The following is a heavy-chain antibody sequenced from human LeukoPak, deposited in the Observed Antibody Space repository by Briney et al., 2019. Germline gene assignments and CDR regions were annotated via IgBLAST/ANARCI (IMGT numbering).Heavy chain of an antibody. D-gene: IGHD6-13*01. CDR3: ARQEQQLATSGFEP. Sequence: GESLKISCLGSGYTFTSYCITWVRQIPAKGLEWMGIIYPGDSDTRYSPSFQGQVTIPADKSISTAYLQWSSLKASDTAMYYCARQEQQLATSGFEPWGKGTLVTVSS. CDR1: GYTFTSYC. V-gene: IGHV5-51*01. CDR2: IYPGDSDT. J-gene: IGHJ5*02.